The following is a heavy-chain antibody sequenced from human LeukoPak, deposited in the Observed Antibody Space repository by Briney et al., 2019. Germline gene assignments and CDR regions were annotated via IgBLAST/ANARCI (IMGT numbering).Heavy chain of an antibody. Sequence: SETLSLTCTVSGSSISSSSYYWGWSRQPPGKGLGWIGSIYYSGSTYYNPSLKSRVTISVDTSKNQFSLKLSSVTAADTAVHYCAREGDYGSGTPDYWGQGTLVTVSS. CDR2: IYYSGST. V-gene: IGHV4-39*07. D-gene: IGHD3-10*01. CDR1: GSSISSSSYY. CDR3: AREGDYGSGTPDY. J-gene: IGHJ4*02.